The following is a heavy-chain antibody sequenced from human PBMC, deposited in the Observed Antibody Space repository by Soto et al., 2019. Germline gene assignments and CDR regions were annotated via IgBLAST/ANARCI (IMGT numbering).Heavy chain of an antibody. CDR3: AKDKGGSSGWYRQRSYYYGMDV. J-gene: IGHJ6*02. Sequence: EVQLLESGGGLVQPGGSLRLSCAASGFTFSSYAMSWVRQAPGKGLEWVSAIRGSGGSTYYPVSVKGRFTISRGNSKNAQYLQMKSLSAEDTAVYYCAKDKGGSSGWYRQRSYYYGMDVWGQGTTVTVSS. V-gene: IGHV3-23*01. D-gene: IGHD6-19*01. CDR1: GFTFSSYA. CDR2: IRGSGGST.